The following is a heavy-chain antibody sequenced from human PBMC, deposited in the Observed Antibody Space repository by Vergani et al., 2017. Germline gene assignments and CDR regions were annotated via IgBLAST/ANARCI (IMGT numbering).Heavy chain of an antibody. J-gene: IGHJ6*02. V-gene: IGHV3-48*01. Sequence: EVQLVESGGGLVQPGGSLRLSCAASGFTFSSYSMNWVRQAPGKGLEWVSYISSSSSTIYYADSVKGRFTISRDKAKNSLYLQMNSLRAEDTAVYYCARDLSAADEEEYGMDVWGQGTTVTVSS. CDR2: ISSSSSTI. CDR1: GFTFSSYS. CDR3: ARDLSAADEEEYGMDV. D-gene: IGHD3-16*02.